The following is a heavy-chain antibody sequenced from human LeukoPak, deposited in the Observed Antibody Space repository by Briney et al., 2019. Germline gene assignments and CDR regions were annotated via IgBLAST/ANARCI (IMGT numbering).Heavy chain of an antibody. D-gene: IGHD3-22*01. CDR3: AKSTRPYYYDSSGSPDY. CDR1: GFTFSSYE. J-gene: IGHJ4*02. Sequence: PGGSLRLSCAASGFTFSSYEMNWVRQAPGKGLEWVSYISSSGSTIYYADSVKGRFTISRDNAKNSLYLQMNSLRAEDTAVCYCAKSTRPYYYDSSGSPDYWGQGTLVTVSS. CDR2: ISSSGSTI. V-gene: IGHV3-48*03.